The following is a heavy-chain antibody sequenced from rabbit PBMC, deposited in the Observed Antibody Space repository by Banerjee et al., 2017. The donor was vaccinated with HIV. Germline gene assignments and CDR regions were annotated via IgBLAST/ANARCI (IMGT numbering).Heavy chain of an antibody. V-gene: IGHV1S45*01. CDR1: GFSFSNGYV. CDR2: INTISGDT. J-gene: IGHJ4*01. CDR3: ARLVIVIGWNFNL. D-gene: IGHD8-1*01. Sequence: QEQLEESGGDLVKPEGSLTLTCTASGFSFSNGYVMCWVRQAPGKGLEWIACINTISGDTVYATWAKRRFTISKASWTTVTLQMTSLTAADTASYFCARLVIVIGWNFNLWGPGTLVTVS.